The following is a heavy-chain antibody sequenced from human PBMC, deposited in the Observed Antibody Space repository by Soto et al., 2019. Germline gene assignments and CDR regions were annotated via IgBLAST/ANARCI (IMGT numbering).Heavy chain of an antibody. V-gene: IGHV4-59*12. D-gene: IGHD3-9*01. CDR3: ARDRYVYDILTGYGYYYGMDV. CDR2: IYYSGTT. CDR1: GGSLSTYY. Sequence: PSETLSLTCTVSGGSLSTYYWSWIRQPPGKGLEWIGYIYYSGTTNYNPSLESRVTISVDTSRNQFSLKLRSVTAADTAVYYCARDRYVYDILTGYGYYYGMDVWGQGTKVTVSS. J-gene: IGHJ6*02.